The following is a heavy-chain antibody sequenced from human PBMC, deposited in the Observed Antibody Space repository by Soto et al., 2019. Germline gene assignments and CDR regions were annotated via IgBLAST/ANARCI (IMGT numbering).Heavy chain of an antibody. CDR2: IYYSGST. CDR3: ARSGDYVWGSSSFDYYYYGMDV. V-gene: IGHV4-59*08. Sequence: SETLSLTCTVSGGSISSYYWSWIRQPPGKGLEWIGYIYYSGSTNYNPSLKSRATISVDTSKNQFSLKLSSVTAADTAVYYCARSGDYVWGSSSFDYYYYGMDVWGQGTTVTVSS. D-gene: IGHD3-16*01. CDR1: GGSISSYY. J-gene: IGHJ6*02.